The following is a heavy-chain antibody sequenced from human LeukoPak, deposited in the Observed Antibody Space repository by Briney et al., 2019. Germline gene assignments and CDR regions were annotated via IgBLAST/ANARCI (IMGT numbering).Heavy chain of an antibody. CDR1: GYTFTDYY. CDR3: ARDSLGYCSGGSCSNFDY. Sequence: ASVKVSCKASGYTFTDYYIHWVRQAPGQGLEWMGWINPDRGVTNYAQKFQGRVTMTRDTSISTAYMELSRLRSDDTAVYYCARDSLGYCSGGSCSNFDYWGQGTLVTVSS. V-gene: IGHV1-2*02. CDR2: INPDRGVT. D-gene: IGHD2-15*01. J-gene: IGHJ4*02.